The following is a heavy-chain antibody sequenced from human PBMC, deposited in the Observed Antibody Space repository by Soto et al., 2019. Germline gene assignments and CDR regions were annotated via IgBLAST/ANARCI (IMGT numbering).Heavy chain of an antibody. CDR1: GFSLSTSGVG. CDR3: AHAPTGYCSSTSCYAFNWFDP. CDR2: IYWNDDK. V-gene: IGHV2-5*01. Sequence: QITLKESGPPLVNPTQTLTLTCTFSGFSLSTSGVGVGWIRQPPGKALEWLALIYWNDDKRYSPSLKSRLTITKDTSKNQVVLTMTNMDPVDTATYYCAHAPTGYCSSTSCYAFNWFDPWGQGTLVTVSS. D-gene: IGHD2-2*01. J-gene: IGHJ5*02.